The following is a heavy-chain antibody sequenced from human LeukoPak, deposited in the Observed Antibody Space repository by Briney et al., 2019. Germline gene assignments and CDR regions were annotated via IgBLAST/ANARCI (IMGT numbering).Heavy chain of an antibody. J-gene: IGHJ4*02. CDR2: SHYSGST. CDR1: GGSISSYY. V-gene: IGHV4-59*01. Sequence: SETLSLTCTVSGGSISSYYWSWIRQPPGKGLEWIGYSHYSGSTNYNPSLKSRVTMSVDTSKNQFSLKLSSMTAADTAVYYCASGAYGSGNFGYWGQGTLVTVSS. D-gene: IGHD3-10*01. CDR3: ASGAYGSGNFGY.